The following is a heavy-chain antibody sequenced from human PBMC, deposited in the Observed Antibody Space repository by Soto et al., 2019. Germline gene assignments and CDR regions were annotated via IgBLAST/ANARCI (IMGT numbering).Heavy chain of an antibody. CDR2: IYYSGST. D-gene: IGHD3-10*01. V-gene: IGHV4-59*12. CDR1: GGSISSYY. Sequence: SETLSLTCTVSGGSISSYYWSWIRQPPGKGLEWIGYIYYSGSTNYNPSLKSRVTISVDTSKNQFSLKLSSVTAADTAVYYCARDNNFFDSGSGVDYWGQGTLVTVSS. J-gene: IGHJ4*02. CDR3: ARDNNFFDSGSGVDY.